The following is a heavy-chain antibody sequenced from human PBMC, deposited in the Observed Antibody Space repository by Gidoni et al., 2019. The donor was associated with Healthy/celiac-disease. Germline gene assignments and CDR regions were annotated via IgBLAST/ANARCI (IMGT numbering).Heavy chain of an antibody. CDR2: IYHSGST. CDR3: ARGGDYGGNSGWFDP. D-gene: IGHD4-17*01. J-gene: IGHJ5*02. CDR1: GGSISSGGYS. V-gene: IGHV4-30-2*01. Sequence: QLQLQESGSGLVKPSQTLSLTCAVSGGSISSGGYSWSWIRQPPGKGLEWIGYIYHSGSTYYNPSLKSRVTISVDRSKNQFSLKLSSVTAADTAVYYCARGGDYGGNSGWFDPWGQGTLVTVSS.